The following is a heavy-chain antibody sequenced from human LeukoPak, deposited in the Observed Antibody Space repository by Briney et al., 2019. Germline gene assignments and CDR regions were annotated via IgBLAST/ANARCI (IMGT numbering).Heavy chain of an antibody. CDR1: GFTVSSNS. J-gene: IGHJ5*02. D-gene: IGHD6-13*01. CDR2: TSSSDAGT. V-gene: IGHV3-23*01. CDR3: AKDVYTSSPNWFDP. Sequence: GGSLRLSCTVSGFTVSSNSMSWVRQAPGKGLEWVAATSSSDAGTYHADSVRGRFTISRDNSKNTLYLQMNSLRAEDTALYYCAKDVYTSSPNWFDPWGQGTLVTVSS.